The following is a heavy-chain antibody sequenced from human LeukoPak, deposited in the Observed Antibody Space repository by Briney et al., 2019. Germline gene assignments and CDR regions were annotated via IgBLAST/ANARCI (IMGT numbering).Heavy chain of an antibody. CDR1: GFTFSSYW. CDR3: ARDETAYGSGSVDY. Sequence: GGSLRLSCAASGFTFSSYWMSWVRQAPGKGLEWVANIKQDGSEKYYVDSVKGRFTISSDNAENSLYLQMNSLRAEDTAVYYCARDETAYGSGSVDYWGQGTLVTVSS. J-gene: IGHJ4*02. D-gene: IGHD3-10*01. CDR2: IKQDGSEK. V-gene: IGHV3-7*01.